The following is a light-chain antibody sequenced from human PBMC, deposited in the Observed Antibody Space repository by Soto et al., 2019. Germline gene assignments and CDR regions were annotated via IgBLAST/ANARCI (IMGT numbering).Light chain of an antibody. J-gene: IGKJ5*01. CDR3: QQRSIWPIP. V-gene: IGKV3-11*01. CDR2: DAS. Sequence: IVLTQSPATLSLSPGERATLSCRASQSVSSYLAWYQQKPGQAPRLLIYDASNRATGIPARFSGSGSGTDFTLTISSLEPEDFAVYYSQQRSIWPIPFGQGTRLAIK. CDR1: QSVSSY.